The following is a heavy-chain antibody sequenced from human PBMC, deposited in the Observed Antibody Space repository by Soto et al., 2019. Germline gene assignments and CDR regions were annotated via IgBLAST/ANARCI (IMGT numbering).Heavy chain of an antibody. V-gene: IGHV3-23*01. D-gene: IGHD4-17*01. CDR1: GFTFSSYA. J-gene: IGHJ5*02. CDR3: AKDIESGDYGDYFPYNWFDP. CDR2: ISGSGGST. Sequence: GGSLRLSCAASGFTFSSYAMSWVRQAPGKGLEWVSAISGSGGSTYYADSVKGRFTISRDNSKNTLYLQMNSLRAEDTAVYYCAKDIESGDYGDYFPYNWFDPWGQGTLVTVSS.